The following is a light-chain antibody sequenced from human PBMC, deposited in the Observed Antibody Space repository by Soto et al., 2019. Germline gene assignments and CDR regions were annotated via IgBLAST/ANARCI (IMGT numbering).Light chain of an antibody. J-gene: IGLJ2*01. CDR2: QDS. CDR1: KLGDKY. V-gene: IGLV3-1*01. Sequence: SYELTQPPSVSVSPGQTASITCSGDKLGDKYACWYQQKPSQSPVLVIYQDSKRPSGIPERFSGSNSGNTATLTISGTQAMDEADYYCQAWDSSTGDVVFGGGTQLTVL. CDR3: QAWDSSTGDVV.